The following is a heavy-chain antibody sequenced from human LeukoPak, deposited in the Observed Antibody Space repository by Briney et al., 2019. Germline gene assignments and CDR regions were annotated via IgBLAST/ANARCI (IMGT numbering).Heavy chain of an antibody. J-gene: IGHJ4*02. CDR3: ARAYQSLGGLSLPDY. D-gene: IGHD3-16*02. V-gene: IGHV7-4-1*02. CDR2: IHPNTGNP. CDR1: GYTFTDHA. Sequence: ASVKVSCKASGYTFTDHAMIWVRHAPGQGVEWMGWIHPNTGNPTYAQGFTGRFVFSLDTSVGTTYLQISSLKAEDTAVYYCARAYQSLGGLSLPDYWGQGTLVTVSS.